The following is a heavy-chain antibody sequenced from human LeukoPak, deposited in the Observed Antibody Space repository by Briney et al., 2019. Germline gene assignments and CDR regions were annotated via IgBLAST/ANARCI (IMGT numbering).Heavy chain of an antibody. Sequence: ASVKVSCKASGYTFTSQGISWVRQAPGQGLEWMGWISAYNGNTNYAQKLQGRVTMTTDTSTSTDYMELRSLRSDDTAVYYCARKPSGSLAYYYSSYGMDVWGQGTTVTVSS. CDR2: ISAYNGNT. D-gene: IGHD1-26*01. CDR1: GYTFTSQG. CDR3: ARKPSGSLAYYYSSYGMDV. V-gene: IGHV1-18*01. J-gene: IGHJ6*02.